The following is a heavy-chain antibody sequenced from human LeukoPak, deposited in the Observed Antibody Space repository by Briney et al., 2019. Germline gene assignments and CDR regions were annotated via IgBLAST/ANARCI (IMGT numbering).Heavy chain of an antibody. CDR1: GFTFSSYA. CDR2: IGGSGGST. CDR3: AKKDYDILTGYYPLIDY. J-gene: IGHJ4*02. D-gene: IGHD3-9*01. Sequence: GGSLRLSCAASGFTFSSYAMSWVRQAPGKGLEWVSAIGGSGGSTYYADSVKGRFTISRDNSKNTLYLQMNSLRAEDTAVYYCAKKDYDILTGYYPLIDYWGQGTLVTVSS. V-gene: IGHV3-23*01.